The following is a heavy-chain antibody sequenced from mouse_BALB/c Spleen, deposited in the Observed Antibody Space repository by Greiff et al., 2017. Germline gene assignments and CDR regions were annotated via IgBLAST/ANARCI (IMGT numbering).Heavy chain of an antibody. CDR3: ARRLITTAPYAMDY. CDR1: GYSFTGYY. Sequence: EVQLQQSGPELVKPGASVKISCKASGYSFTGYYMHWVKQSHVKSLEWIGRINPYNGATSYNQNFKDKASLTVDKSSSTAYMELHSLTSEDSAVYYCARRLITTAPYAMDYWGQGTSVTVSA. D-gene: IGHD1-2*01. CDR2: INPYNGAT. J-gene: IGHJ4*01. V-gene: IGHV1-31*01.